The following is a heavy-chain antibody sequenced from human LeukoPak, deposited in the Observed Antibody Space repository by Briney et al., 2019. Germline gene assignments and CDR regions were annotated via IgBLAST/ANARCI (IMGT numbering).Heavy chain of an antibody. V-gene: IGHV3-48*03. Sequence: GGSLRLACAASGFLFSSYEMNWVRQAPGKGLEWVSYISTSGGTIYYADSVKGRFTISRDNAKNSLYLQMNSLRAEDTAVYYCARDSYYGGTQDYWGQGTLVTVSS. D-gene: IGHD4-23*01. J-gene: IGHJ4*02. CDR3: ARDSYYGGTQDY. CDR2: ISTSGGTI. CDR1: GFLFSSYE.